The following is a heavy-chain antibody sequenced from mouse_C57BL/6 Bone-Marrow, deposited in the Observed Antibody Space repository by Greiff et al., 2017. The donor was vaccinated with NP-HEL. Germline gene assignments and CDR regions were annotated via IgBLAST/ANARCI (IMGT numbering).Heavy chain of an antibody. Sequence: EVQLVESGPSLVRPSQTLSLTCTVTGFSINSDCYWIWIRQFPGNKLEYIGYTFYSGITYYNPSLESRTYITRDTSKNQFSLKLSSVTTEDTATYYCARSSSYGWYFDVWGTGTTVTVSS. CDR2: TFYSGIT. J-gene: IGHJ1*03. D-gene: IGHD1-1*01. CDR1: GFSINSDCY. CDR3: ARSSSYGWYFDV. V-gene: IGHV3-3*01.